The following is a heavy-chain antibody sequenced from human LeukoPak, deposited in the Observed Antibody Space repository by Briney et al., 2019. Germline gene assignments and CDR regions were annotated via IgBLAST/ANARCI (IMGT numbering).Heavy chain of an antibody. CDR2: INHSGST. Sequence: SETLSLTCAVYGGSFSGYYWSRIRQPPGKGLEWIGEINHSGSTNYNPSLKSRVTISVDTSKNQFSLKLSSVTAADTAVYYCARGSGGYSYGNNWFDPWGQGTLVTVSS. J-gene: IGHJ5*02. V-gene: IGHV4-34*01. D-gene: IGHD5-18*01. CDR1: GGSFSGYY. CDR3: ARGSGGYSYGNNWFDP.